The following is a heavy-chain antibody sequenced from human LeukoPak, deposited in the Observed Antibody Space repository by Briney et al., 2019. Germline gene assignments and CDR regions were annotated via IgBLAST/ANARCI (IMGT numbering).Heavy chain of an antibody. CDR1: GGSFSGHY. D-gene: IGHD4-11*01. J-gene: IGHJ6*03. CDR3: ARGRLMTTVWHHYYYMDV. CDR2: INHSGST. Sequence: PSETLSLTCAVYGGSFSGHYWSWIRQPPGKGLEWIGEINHSGSTNYNPSLKSRVTISVDTSKNQFSLKLSSVTAADTAVYYCARGRLMTTVWHHYYYMDVWGKGTTVTVSS. V-gene: IGHV4-34*01.